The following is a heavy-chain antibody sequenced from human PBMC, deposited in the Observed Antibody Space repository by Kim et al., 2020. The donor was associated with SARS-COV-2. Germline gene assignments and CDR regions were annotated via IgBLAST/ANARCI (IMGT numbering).Heavy chain of an antibody. D-gene: IGHD6-13*01. CDR3: AKGVLSSTHNWFDP. CDR2: ISWNSGSI. Sequence: GGSLRLSCAASGFTFDDYAMHWVRQAPGKGLEWVSGISWNSGSIGYADSVKGRFTISRDNAKNSLYLQMNSLRAEDTALYYCAKGVLSSTHNWFDPWGQG. CDR1: GFTFDDYA. J-gene: IGHJ5*02. V-gene: IGHV3-9*01.